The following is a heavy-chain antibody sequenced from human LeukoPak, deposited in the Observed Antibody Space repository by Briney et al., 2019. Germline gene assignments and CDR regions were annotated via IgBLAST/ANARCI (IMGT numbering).Heavy chain of an antibody. CDR1: GFTFSSYA. J-gene: IGHJ5*02. CDR2: ISYDGSNK. D-gene: IGHD3-3*01. CDR3: ARAGTEDYDFWSNRWFDP. V-gene: IGHV3-30-3*01. Sequence: GRSLRLSCAASGFTFSSYAMHWVRQAPGKGLEWVAVISYDGSNKYYADSVKGRFTISRDNSKNTLYLQMNSLRAEDTAVYYCARAGTEDYDFWSNRWFDPWGQGTLVTVSS.